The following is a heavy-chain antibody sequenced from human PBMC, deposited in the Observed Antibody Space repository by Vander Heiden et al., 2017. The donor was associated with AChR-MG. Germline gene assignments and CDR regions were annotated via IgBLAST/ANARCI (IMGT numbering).Heavy chain of an antibody. CDR3: ARSTYDYIWGSYRSGAFDI. CDR2: IWYDGSNK. Sequence: QVQLVESGGGVVQPGSSLRLSCAASGFHLRRYVTHWVRQAPGKGREWVAVIWYDGSNKYYADSGKGRFTISRDNSKNTLYLQMNSLRAEDTAVYYCARSTYDYIWGSYRSGAFDIWGQGTMVTVSS. V-gene: IGHV3-33*01. D-gene: IGHD3-16*02. J-gene: IGHJ3*02. CDR1: GFHLRRYV.